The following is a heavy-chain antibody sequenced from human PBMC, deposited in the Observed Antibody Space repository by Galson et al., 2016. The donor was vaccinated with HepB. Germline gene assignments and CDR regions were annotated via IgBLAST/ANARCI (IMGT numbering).Heavy chain of an antibody. CDR2: ISYDGKTF. CDR1: RFIFSDYA. J-gene: IGHJ6*02. CDR3: AREQTTVTTTFGMSV. V-gene: IGHV3-30*04. D-gene: IGHD4-11*01. Sequence: LRLSCAASRFIFSDYALFWVRQAPGKGLEWLAFISYDGKTFQYADSVKGRFTISRDNSNNTLFLEKTSLTIEDTAVYYCAREQTTVTTTFGMSVWGPGTTFTVSS.